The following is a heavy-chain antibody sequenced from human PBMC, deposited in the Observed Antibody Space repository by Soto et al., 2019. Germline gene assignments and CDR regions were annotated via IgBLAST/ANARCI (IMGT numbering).Heavy chain of an antibody. CDR2: IIPILGIA. Sequence: QVQLVQSGAEVKKPGSSVKVSCKASGGTFSSYTISWVRQAPGQGLEWMGRIIPILGIANYAQKFQGRVTITADKSTSTAYMELSSLRSEDTAVYYCARGVGSISWYGGRVRNWFDPWGQGTLVTVSS. D-gene: IGHD6-13*01. J-gene: IGHJ5*02. CDR1: GGTFSSYT. V-gene: IGHV1-69*02. CDR3: ARGVGSISWYGGRVRNWFDP.